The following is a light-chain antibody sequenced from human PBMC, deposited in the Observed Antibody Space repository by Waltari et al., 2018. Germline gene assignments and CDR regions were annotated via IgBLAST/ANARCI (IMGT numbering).Light chain of an antibody. CDR1: QGIYTY. J-gene: IGKJ3*01. CDR2: STS. Sequence: DIQMTQSPSSLSASVGDRVTITCRTSQGIYTYLAWYQQKPEKVPHLLLHSTSTLQSGVPSRFSGSGSATDFTLTISSLQPEDVATYYCHRYNRAPFTFGPGTRVDIK. V-gene: IGKV1-27*01. CDR3: HRYNRAPFT.